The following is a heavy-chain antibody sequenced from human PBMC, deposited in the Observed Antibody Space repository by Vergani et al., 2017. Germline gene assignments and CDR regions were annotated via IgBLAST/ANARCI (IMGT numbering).Heavy chain of an antibody. CDR1: GGSFSGYY. Sequence: QVRLQQWGAGLLKPSETLSLTCAVYGGSFSGYYWSWIRQPPGKGLEWIGEINHSGSTNYNPSLKSRVTISLDTSKNQFSLKLSSVTAADTAVYYCVRAPHRYGMDVWGQGTTVTVSS. V-gene: IGHV4-34*01. CDR3: VRAPHRYGMDV. J-gene: IGHJ6*02. CDR2: INHSGST.